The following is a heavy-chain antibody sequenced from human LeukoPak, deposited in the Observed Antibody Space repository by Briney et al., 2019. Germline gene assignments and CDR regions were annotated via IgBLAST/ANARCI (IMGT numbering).Heavy chain of an antibody. D-gene: IGHD3-22*01. CDR1: GGSISSYY. CDR3: ARAPDYYDSSGYYSYYFDY. J-gene: IGHJ4*02. Sequence: SETLSLTCTVSGGSISSYYWSWIRQPPGKGLEWIGYIYHSGSTNYNPSLKSRVTISVDTSKNQFSLKLSSVTAADTAVYYCARAPDYYDSSGYYSYYFDYWGQGTLVTVSS. CDR2: IYHSGST. V-gene: IGHV4-59*01.